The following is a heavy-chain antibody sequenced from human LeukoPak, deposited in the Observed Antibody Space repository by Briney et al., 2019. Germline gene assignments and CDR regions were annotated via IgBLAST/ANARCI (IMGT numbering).Heavy chain of an antibody. Sequence: ASVKVSCKVSGYTFTDYYMRWVQQAPGKGLEWMGLVDPEDGETIYAEKLQGRVTITADTSTDTAYMELSSLRSEDTAVYYCATVYTASASYYFDYWGQGTLVTVSS. J-gene: IGHJ4*02. CDR3: ATVYTASASYYFDY. CDR2: VDPEDGET. CDR1: GYTFTDYY. V-gene: IGHV1-69-2*01. D-gene: IGHD5-18*01.